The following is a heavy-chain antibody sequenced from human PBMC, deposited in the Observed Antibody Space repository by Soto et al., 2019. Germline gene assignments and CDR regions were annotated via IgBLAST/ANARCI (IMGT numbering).Heavy chain of an antibody. CDR3: ARDGESSGSPFDY. J-gene: IGHJ4*02. Sequence: SVKVSCKASGGTFSSYAISWVRQAPGQGLEWMGGIIPIFGTANYAQKFRGRVTITADESTSTAYMELSSLRSEDTAVYYCARDGESSGSPFDYWGQGTLVTVSS. D-gene: IGHD1-26*01. CDR2: IIPIFGTA. V-gene: IGHV1-69*13. CDR1: GGTFSSYA.